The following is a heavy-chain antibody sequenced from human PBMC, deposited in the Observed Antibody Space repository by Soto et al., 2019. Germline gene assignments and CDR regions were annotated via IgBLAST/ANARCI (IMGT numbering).Heavy chain of an antibody. J-gene: IGHJ4*02. V-gene: IGHV4-39*01. CDR2: IYYSGRT. Sequence: TSETLSLTCIVSGESISSSSYYWGWIRQPPGKGLEWIGSIYYSGRTYYNPSFKSRVTISIDTSKNQFSLKLSSVTATDTAVYYCARPRTPVATQAYFDNWGQGALVTVSS. CDR1: GESISSSSYY. D-gene: IGHD2-21*02. CDR3: ARPRTPVATQAYFDN.